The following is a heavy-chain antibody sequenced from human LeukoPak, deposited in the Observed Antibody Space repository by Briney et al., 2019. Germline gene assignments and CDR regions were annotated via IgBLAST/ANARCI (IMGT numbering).Heavy chain of an antibody. CDR3: AKGRFVAFDY. J-gene: IGHJ4*02. CDR1: GLTFSSYG. V-gene: IGHV3-30*18. CDR2: ISYDGSNK. D-gene: IGHD3-3*01. Sequence: RTGGSLRLSCAASGLTFSSYGMHWVRQAPGKGLEWVAVISYDGSNKYYADSVKGRFTISRDNSKNTLYLQMNSLRAEDTAVYYCAKGRFVAFDYWGQGTLVTVSS.